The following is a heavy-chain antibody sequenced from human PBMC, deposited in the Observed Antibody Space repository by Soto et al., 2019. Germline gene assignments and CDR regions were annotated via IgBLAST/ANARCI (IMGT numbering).Heavy chain of an antibody. J-gene: IGHJ4*02. CDR1: GFTFSSYD. D-gene: IGHD3-10*01. V-gene: IGHV3-13*04. CDR2: IGTAGDT. Sequence: EVQLVESGGGLVQPGGSLRLSCAASGFTFSSYDMHWVRQATGKGLEWVSGIGTAGDTYYPGSVKGRFTISRENAKNSLYLQMNGLRAGDTAVYYCARGITMVRGVILDYFDYWGQGTLVTVSS. CDR3: ARGITMVRGVILDYFDY.